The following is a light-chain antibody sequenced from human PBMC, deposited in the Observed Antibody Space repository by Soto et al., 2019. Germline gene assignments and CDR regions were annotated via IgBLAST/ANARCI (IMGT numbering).Light chain of an antibody. Sequence: LAQPASVFGSPGQSITISCTGTSSDVGGYNFVSWYQQHPGKAPKLMIYEVSNRPSGVSNRFSGSKSGNTASLTISGLQPEDEADYYRSSYTTSSTVVFGTGTKV. V-gene: IGLV2-14*03. CDR3: SSYTTSSTVV. CDR2: EVS. J-gene: IGLJ1*01. CDR1: SSDVGGYNF.